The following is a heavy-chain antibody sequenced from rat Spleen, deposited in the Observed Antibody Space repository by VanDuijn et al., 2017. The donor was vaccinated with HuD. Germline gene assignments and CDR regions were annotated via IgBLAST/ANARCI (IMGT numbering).Heavy chain of an antibody. V-gene: IGHV5S13*01. D-gene: IGHD1-9*01. CDR3: ARGGYNYGWFAY. Sequence: EVQLVESGGGLVQPGRSLKLSCAASGFTYSNYVMAWVSQAPTKGLEWVASISTGGGNTYYRDSVKGRFTISRDNAKNTLYLQMDSLRPEDTATYYCARGGYNYGWFAYWGQGTLVTVSS. CDR2: ISTGGGNT. J-gene: IGHJ3*01. CDR1: GFTYSNYV.